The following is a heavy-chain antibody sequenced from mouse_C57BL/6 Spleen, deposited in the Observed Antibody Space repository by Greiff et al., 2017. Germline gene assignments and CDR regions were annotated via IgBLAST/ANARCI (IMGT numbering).Heavy chain of an antibody. CDR3: ARGDYDPYYYAMDY. CDR2: IYPRDGST. CDR1: GYTFTSYD. Sequence: VKLMESGPELVKPGASVKLSCKASGYTFTSYDINWVKQRPGQGLEWIGWIYPRDGSTTYNEKFKGKATLTVDTSSSTAYMELHSLTSEDSAVYFCARGDYDPYYYAMDYWGQGTSVTVSS. V-gene: IGHV1-85*01. J-gene: IGHJ4*01. D-gene: IGHD2-4*01.